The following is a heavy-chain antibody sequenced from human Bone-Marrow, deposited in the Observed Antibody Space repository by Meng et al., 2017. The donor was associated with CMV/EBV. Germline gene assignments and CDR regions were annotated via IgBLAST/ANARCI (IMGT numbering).Heavy chain of an antibody. CDR1: GGTFSGYT. CDR2: IIPILGIA. V-gene: IGHV1-69*02. CDR3: AHDSSGYRGWFDP. J-gene: IGHJ5*02. D-gene: IGHD3-22*01. Sequence: SVKVSCKASGGTFSGYTISWVRQAPGQGLEWMGRIIPILGIANYAQKFQGRVTITADKSTSTAYMELSSLRSEDTAVYYCAHDSSGYRGWFDPWGQGTLVTVPQ.